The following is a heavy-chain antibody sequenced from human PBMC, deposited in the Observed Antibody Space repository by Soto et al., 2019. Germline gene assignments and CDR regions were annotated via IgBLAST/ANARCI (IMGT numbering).Heavy chain of an antibody. CDR3: ARSEEDSDYYYYVMEV. V-gene: IGHV6-1*01. D-gene: IGHD2-15*01. J-gene: IGHJ6*02. CDR2: TYYRSRWYS. CDR1: GYTVSSNSVA. Sequence: SQTRSLTCVGSGYTVSSNSVAWNWVRQSPSRGLEWLGRTYYRSRWYSDYAVSVRSRIDINADTSKNQVSLQLNSVTPEDTAVDYCARSEEDSDYYYYVMEVGGQGTTDNVSS.